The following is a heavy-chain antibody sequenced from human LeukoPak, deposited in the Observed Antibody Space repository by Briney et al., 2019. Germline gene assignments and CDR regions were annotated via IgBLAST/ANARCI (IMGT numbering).Heavy chain of an antibody. CDR3: ARTPIVVVIASGAFDI. CDR2: IYTSGST. D-gene: IGHD2-21*01. V-gene: IGHV4-4*07. Sequence: SETLSLTCTVSGGSISSYYWSWIRQPAGKGLEWIGRIYTSGSTNYNPSLKSRVTTSVDTSKNQFSLKLSSVTAADTAVYYCARTPIVVVIASGAFDIWGQGTMVTVSS. CDR1: GGSISSYY. J-gene: IGHJ3*02.